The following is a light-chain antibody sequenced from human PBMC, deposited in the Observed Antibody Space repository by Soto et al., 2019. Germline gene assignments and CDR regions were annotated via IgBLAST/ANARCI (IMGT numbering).Light chain of an antibody. CDR2: KAS. Sequence: DIQMTQSPSTLSASVGDRVTITCRASQTISSWLAWYQQKPGKAPKLLIYKASTLKSGVPSRFSGSGSGTEFTLTISSLQPDDFATYYCQHYNSYWTFGQGTKVDNK. J-gene: IGKJ1*01. CDR3: QHYNSYWT. CDR1: QTISSW. V-gene: IGKV1-5*03.